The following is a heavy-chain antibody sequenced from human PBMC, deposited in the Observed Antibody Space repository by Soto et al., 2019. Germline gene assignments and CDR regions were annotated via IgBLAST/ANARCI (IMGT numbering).Heavy chain of an antibody. CDR3: ARHVYDYWSGFYVENWCDP. D-gene: IGHD3-3*01. CDR1: GGSIRRSAYY. V-gene: IGHV4-39*01. CDR2: IHYSGDT. J-gene: IGHJ5*02. Sequence: SETLSLTCSVSGGSIRRSAYYWGWIRQPPGKGLEWLGSIHYSGDTYYNPSLKSRVTISVNSSKNQFSLTLTSVTAADTAMFYCARHVYDYWSGFYVENWCDPCGQGTLGTVSS.